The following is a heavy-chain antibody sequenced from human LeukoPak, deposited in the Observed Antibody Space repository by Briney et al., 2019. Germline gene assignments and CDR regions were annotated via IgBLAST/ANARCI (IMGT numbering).Heavy chain of an antibody. J-gene: IGHJ3*02. CDR1: GFTFSSYG. CDR2: IRYDGSNR. CDR3: AKAIYDSSGYYYGNAFDI. Sequence: GGSLRLSCSASGFTFSSYGMHWVRQAPGKGLEWVAFIRYDGSNRYYADSVKGRFTISRDNSKNTLYLQMNSLRAEDTAVHYCAKAIYDSSGYYYGNAFDIWGQGTMVTVSS. D-gene: IGHD3-22*01. V-gene: IGHV3-30*02.